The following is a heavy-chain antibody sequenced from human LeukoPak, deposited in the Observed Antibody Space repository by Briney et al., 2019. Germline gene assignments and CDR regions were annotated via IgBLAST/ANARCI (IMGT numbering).Heavy chain of an antibody. J-gene: IGHJ4*02. CDR2: ISYDGSDK. D-gene: IGHD4-17*01. CDR1: GFTFSDYA. Sequence: GGSLRLSCAASGFTFSDYAIHWVRQAPGKGLEWVAVISYDGSDKYYADSVKGRFTISRDNSKNTLYVQMNSLRAEDTAVYYCLFGDSQIAYWGQGTLVTVSS. CDR3: LFGDSQIAY. V-gene: IGHV3-30*04.